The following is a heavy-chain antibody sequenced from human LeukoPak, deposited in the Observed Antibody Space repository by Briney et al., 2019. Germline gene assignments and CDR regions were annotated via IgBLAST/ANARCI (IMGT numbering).Heavy chain of an antibody. D-gene: IGHD2-21*02. V-gene: IGHV3-33*01. CDR3: ARDGPGYYYGLDV. CDR1: GFTFSDYG. CDR2: IRYDGSTI. Sequence: GTSLRLSCAASGFTFSDYGMHWVRQAPGKGLEWVAVIRYDGSTIYYADSVKGRFTISRDDSKKTLYLQMDSLRAEDTAVYYCARDGPGYYYGLDVWGQGTTVTVSS. J-gene: IGHJ6*02.